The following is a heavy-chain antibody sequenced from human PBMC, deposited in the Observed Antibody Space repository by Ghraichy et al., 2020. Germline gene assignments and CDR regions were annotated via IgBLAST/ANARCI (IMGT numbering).Heavy chain of an antibody. Sequence: SETLSLTCAVYGGSFSGYYWSWIRQPPGKGLEWIGEINHSGSTNYNPSLKSRVTISVDTSKNQFSLKLSSVTAADTAVYYCASLGCSSTSCYRYRPYGMDVWGQGTTVTVSS. V-gene: IGHV4-34*01. CDR1: GGSFSGYY. J-gene: IGHJ6*02. CDR3: ASLGCSSTSCYRYRPYGMDV. CDR2: INHSGST. D-gene: IGHD2-2*01.